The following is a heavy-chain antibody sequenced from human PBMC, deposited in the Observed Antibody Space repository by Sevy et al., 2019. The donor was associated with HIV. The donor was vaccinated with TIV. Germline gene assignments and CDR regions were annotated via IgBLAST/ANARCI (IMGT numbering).Heavy chain of an antibody. CDR3: AKDFTGYNGMDV. CDR1: GIIFTTSG. J-gene: IGHJ6*02. Sequence: GGYLRLSCAVSGIIFTTSGMHWVRQAPGKGLEWVAVISYDGRNKFYGDSVKGRFTISRDKSKNILYLQMNSLRVDDTAVYYCAKDFTGYNGMDVWGQGTMVTVSS. D-gene: IGHD3-9*01. CDR2: ISYDGRNK. V-gene: IGHV3-30*18.